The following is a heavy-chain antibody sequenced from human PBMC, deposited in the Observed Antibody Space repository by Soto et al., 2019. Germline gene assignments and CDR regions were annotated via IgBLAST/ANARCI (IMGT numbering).Heavy chain of an antibody. J-gene: IGHJ4*02. D-gene: IGHD3-16*01. Sequence: TLSLTCTVSGGSISTGDYYWSWIRQPPGKGLEWIAYIYYSGTTYYNPSLKSRVTMSIDTAKNQFSLRLSSVTAADTAVYFCATYYDSAGPTFDHWGQGTLVTVSS. CDR2: IYYSGTT. V-gene: IGHV4-30-4*01. CDR3: ATYYDSAGPTFDH. CDR1: GGSISTGDYY.